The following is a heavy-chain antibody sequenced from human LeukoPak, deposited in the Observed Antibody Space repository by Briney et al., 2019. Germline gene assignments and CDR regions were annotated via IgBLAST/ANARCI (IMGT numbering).Heavy chain of an antibody. Sequence: AAVKVSCKASGYTFTSYDINWVRQATGQGLEWMGWMNPNSGNTGYAQKFQGRVTMTRNTSISTAYMELSSLRSEDTAVYYCARVSNYYGSGSYYNWGQGTLVTVSS. V-gene: IGHV1-8*01. J-gene: IGHJ4*02. CDR2: MNPNSGNT. CDR3: ARVSNYYGSGSYYN. D-gene: IGHD3-10*01. CDR1: GYTFTSYD.